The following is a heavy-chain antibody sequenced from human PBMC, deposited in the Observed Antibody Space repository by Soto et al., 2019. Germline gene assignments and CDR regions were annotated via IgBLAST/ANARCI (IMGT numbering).Heavy chain of an antibody. J-gene: IGHJ5*02. Sequence: EVQLVESGGGLVQPGGSLRLSCAASGFTFSSYWMSWVRQAPGKGLEWVANIKQDGSEKYYVDSVKGRFTISRDNAKNSLYLQMNRLRAEDTAVYYCARRGLRSTATNWFDPWGQGTLVTVSS. CDR2: IKQDGSEK. D-gene: IGHD3-3*01. CDR3: ARRGLRSTATNWFDP. V-gene: IGHV3-7*03. CDR1: GFTFSSYW.